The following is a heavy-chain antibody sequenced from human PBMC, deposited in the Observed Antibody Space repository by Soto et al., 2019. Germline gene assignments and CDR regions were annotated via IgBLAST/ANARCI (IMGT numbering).Heavy chain of an antibody. J-gene: IGHJ4*02. D-gene: IGHD3-3*01. CDR3: ARRGWIAY. Sequence: GGSLRLSCAASGFTFSDFWMSWVRQAPGKGLELVANIKEDGSDKNHVDSVKGRFTISRDNAKNLVYLQMNNLRVEDTAVYYCARRGWIAYWGQGTQVTVSS. CDR1: GFTFSDFW. CDR2: IKEDGSDK. V-gene: IGHV3-7*05.